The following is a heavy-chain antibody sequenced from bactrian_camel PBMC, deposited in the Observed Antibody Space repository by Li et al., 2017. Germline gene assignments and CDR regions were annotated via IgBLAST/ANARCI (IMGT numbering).Heavy chain of an antibody. CDR1: EYLFTSYC. D-gene: IGHD6*01. J-gene: IGHJ6*01. V-gene: IGHV3S42*01. CDR2: RDPNGST. Sequence: VQLVESGGGSVQAGGSLRLSCAAYEYLFTSYCMGWFRQAPGKEREGVAGRDPNGSTSYADSVKGRFTISKDNAKSILYLQMNNLVPEDTAMYHCAAEPKYGAGFFIIMGPSDNAAWGQGTQVTVS. CDR3: AAEPKYGAGFFIIMGPSDNAA.